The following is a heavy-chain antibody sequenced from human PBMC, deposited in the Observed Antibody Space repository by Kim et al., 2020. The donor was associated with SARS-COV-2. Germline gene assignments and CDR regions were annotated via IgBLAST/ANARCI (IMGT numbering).Heavy chain of an antibody. CDR3: ARGGQRAVASWVGTTQVYGMDV. V-gene: IGHV4-34*01. D-gene: IGHD1-7*01. CDR1: GGSFSGYY. Sequence: SETLSLTCAVYGGSFSGYYWSWIRQPPGKGLEWIGEINHSGSTNYNPSLKSRVTISVDTSKNQFSLKLSSVTAADTAVYYCARGGQRAVASWVGTTQVYGMDVWGQGTTVTVSS. J-gene: IGHJ6*02. CDR2: INHSGST.